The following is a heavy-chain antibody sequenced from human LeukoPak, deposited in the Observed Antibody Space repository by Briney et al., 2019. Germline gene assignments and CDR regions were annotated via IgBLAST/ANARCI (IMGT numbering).Heavy chain of an antibody. CDR1: GFTFSSYS. J-gene: IGHJ3*02. Sequence: QAGGSLRLSCAASGFTFSSYSMNWVRQAPGKGLEWVSYISSSSSTIYYADSVKGRFTISRDNAKNSLYLQMNSLRAEDTAVYYCARDADCYDSSGYYLAYDAFDIWGQGTMVTVSS. D-gene: IGHD3-22*01. CDR3: ARDADCYDSSGYYLAYDAFDI. CDR2: ISSSSSTI. V-gene: IGHV3-48*01.